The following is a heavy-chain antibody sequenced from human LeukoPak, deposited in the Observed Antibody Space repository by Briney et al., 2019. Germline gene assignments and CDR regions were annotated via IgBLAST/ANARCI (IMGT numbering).Heavy chain of an antibody. CDR1: GFTFDDYG. CDR2: INWNGGST. CDR3: AKTYYYDSSGYWFDY. Sequence: RGSPRLSCAASGFTFDDYGMNWVRQAPGKGLEWVSGINWNGGSTGYADSVKGRFTISRDNAKNSLYLQMNSLRAEDTALYYCAKTYYYDSSGYWFDYWGQGTLVSVSS. J-gene: IGHJ4*02. D-gene: IGHD3-22*01. V-gene: IGHV3-20*04.